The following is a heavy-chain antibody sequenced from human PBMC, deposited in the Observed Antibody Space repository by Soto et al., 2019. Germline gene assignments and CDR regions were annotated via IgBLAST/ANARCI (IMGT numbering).Heavy chain of an antibody. Sequence: SETLSLTCTVSGGSIFGDDWTWIRQPPGKGLEWIGYISRGGSSRYAPSLKGRVTFSTDTSKNQVSLKLTYVTVADTAVYYCARGYWFDPWGPGTLVTVS. CDR2: ISRGGSS. V-gene: IGHV4-59*01. CDR1: GGSIFGDD. CDR3: ARGYWFDP. J-gene: IGHJ5*02.